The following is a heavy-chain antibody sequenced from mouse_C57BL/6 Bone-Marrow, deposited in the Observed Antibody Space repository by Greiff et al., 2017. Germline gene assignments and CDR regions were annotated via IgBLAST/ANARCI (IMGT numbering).Heavy chain of an antibody. CDR3: ARDEGWLLRRTWFAY. V-gene: IGHV1-64*01. J-gene: IGHJ3*01. D-gene: IGHD2-3*01. CDR1: GYTFTSYW. Sequence: QVQLQQPRAELVKPGASVKLSCKASGYTFTSYWMHWVKQRPGQGLEWIGMIHPNSGSTNYNEKFKSKATLTVDKSSSTAYMQLSSLTSEDSAVYYCARDEGWLLRRTWFAYWGQGTLVTVSA. CDR2: IHPNSGST.